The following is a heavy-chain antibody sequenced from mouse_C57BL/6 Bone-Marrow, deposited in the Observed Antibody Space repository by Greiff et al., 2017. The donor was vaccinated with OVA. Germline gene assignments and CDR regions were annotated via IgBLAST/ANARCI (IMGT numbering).Heavy chain of an antibody. CDR3: ARDLWFAY. CDR2: ISYDGSN. CDR1: GYSITSGYY. V-gene: IGHV3-6*01. J-gene: IGHJ3*01. Sequence: EVKLQESGPGLVKPSQSLSLTCSVTGYSITSGYYWNWIRQFPGNKLEWMGYISYDGSNNSNPSLKNRISITRDTSKNQFCLKLNSVTTEDTATYYCARDLWFAYWGQGTLVTVSA.